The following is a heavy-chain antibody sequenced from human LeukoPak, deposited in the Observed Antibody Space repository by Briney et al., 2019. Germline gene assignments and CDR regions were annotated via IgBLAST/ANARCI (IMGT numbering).Heavy chain of an antibody. J-gene: IGHJ4*02. CDR3: AKDPLQQLVPLGDY. Sequence: RPGGSLRLSCAASGFTFSSYAMSWVRQAPGKVLEWVSAISGSGGSTYYADSVKGRFTISRDNSKNTLYLQMNSLRAEDTAVYYCAKDPLQQLVPLGDYWGQGTLVTVSS. CDR2: ISGSGGST. V-gene: IGHV3-23*01. D-gene: IGHD6-13*01. CDR1: GFTFSSYA.